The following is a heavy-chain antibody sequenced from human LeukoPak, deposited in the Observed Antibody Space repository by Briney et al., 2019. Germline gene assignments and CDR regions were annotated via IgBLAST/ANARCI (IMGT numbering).Heavy chain of an antibody. V-gene: IGHV1-3*04. CDR2: INTDNGNT. CDR3: APLIGAYFDY. Sequence: ASVKVSCKTSGCTFNKHPMHWVRQAPGQRLEWMGWINTDNGNTKYSEKFQGRVAITRDTSASTAYMELNSLTSEDTALYYCAPLIGAYFDYWGQGTQVTVSS. D-gene: IGHD3-10*01. J-gene: IGHJ4*02. CDR1: GCTFNKHP.